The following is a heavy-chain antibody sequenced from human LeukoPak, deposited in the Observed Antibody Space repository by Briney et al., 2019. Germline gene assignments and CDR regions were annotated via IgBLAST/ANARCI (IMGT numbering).Heavy chain of an antibody. CDR3: AKDQGGAIFGVVIPQYYFDY. Sequence: PGGSLRLSCAASGFTFSSYGMHWVRQAPGKGLEWVAFIRYDGSNKYYADSVKGRFTISRDNSKNTLYLQMNSLRAEDTAVYYCAKDQGGAIFGVVIPQYYFDYWGQGTLVTVSS. D-gene: IGHD3-3*01. J-gene: IGHJ4*02. V-gene: IGHV3-30*02. CDR1: GFTFSSYG. CDR2: IRYDGSNK.